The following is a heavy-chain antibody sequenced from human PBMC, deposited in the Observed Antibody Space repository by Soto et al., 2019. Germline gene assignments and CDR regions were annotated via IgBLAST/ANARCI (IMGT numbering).Heavy chain of an antibody. CDR3: AKGAGGVDTWVYFDC. CDR1: GITFSSYA. Sequence: EVQLLESGGGLVQPGGSLRLSCAASGITFSSYAMSWVRQAPGKGLEWVSAISTSGDSTYYADSVKGRFTISRDNSKNTLYLQMNSLRAEGTAVYYCAKGAGGVDTWVYFDCWGQGTLLTVSS. J-gene: IGHJ4*02. V-gene: IGHV3-23*01. D-gene: IGHD5-18*01. CDR2: ISTSGDST.